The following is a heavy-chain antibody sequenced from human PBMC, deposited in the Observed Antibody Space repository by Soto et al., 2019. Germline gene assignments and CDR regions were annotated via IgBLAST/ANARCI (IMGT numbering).Heavy chain of an antibody. J-gene: IGHJ6*02. V-gene: IGHV4-34*01. Sequence: QVQLQQWGAGLLKPSETLSLNCAVYGGSFYWTWIRQPPGKGLEWIGEIRHSGSTNYNPSLKSRVSISIDRYKSQVSLTVYSVTAADTAVYYGARGGVDYYYAVDVWGQGTTVTVSS. CDR1: GGSFY. CDR2: IRHSGST. CDR3: ARGGVDYYYAVDV.